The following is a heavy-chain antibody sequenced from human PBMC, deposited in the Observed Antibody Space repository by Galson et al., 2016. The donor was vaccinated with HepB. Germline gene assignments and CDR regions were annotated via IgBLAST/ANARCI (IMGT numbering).Heavy chain of an antibody. CDR1: GFTFSSNA. V-gene: IGHV3-23*01. Sequence: SLRLSCAASGFTFSSNAMSWVRQAPGKGLEWVSGISGTGSATYYADAVTGRFTISRDNSKNTLYLQMNSLRAEDTGLYYCTQGGRVTATQEYYFDYWGQGTLVTVSS. CDR3: TQGGRVTATQEYYFDY. CDR2: ISGTGSAT. J-gene: IGHJ4*02. D-gene: IGHD2-21*02.